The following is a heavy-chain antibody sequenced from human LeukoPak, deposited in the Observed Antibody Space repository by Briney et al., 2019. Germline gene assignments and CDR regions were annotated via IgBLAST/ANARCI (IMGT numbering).Heavy chain of an antibody. CDR1: GGSISSYY. D-gene: IGHD3-22*01. Sequence: SETLSLTCTVSGGSISSYYWSWIRQPPGKGLEWIGYIYTSGSTNYNPSLKSRVTISVDTSKNQFSLKLSSVTAADTAVYYCARRYYYDSSGNLLAFDIWGQGTMVTVSS. CDR3: ARRYYYDSSGNLLAFDI. J-gene: IGHJ3*02. V-gene: IGHV4-4*09. CDR2: IYTSGST.